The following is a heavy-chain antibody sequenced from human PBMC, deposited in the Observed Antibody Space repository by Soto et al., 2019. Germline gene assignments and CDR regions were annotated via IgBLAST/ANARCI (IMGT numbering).Heavy chain of an antibody. V-gene: IGHV4-34*01. J-gene: IGHJ3*02. D-gene: IGHD1-1*01. Sequence: QVQLQQWGAGLLKPSETLSLTCAVYGGSVSSGSYYWSWIRQPPGKGLEWIGEMSHSGGTHFNPSLKSRVTISVDTSKNQVSLKMSFVTAADTALYYCARVERGTATTVVDAFDIWGPGTMVTVSS. CDR3: ARVERGTATTVVDAFDI. CDR1: GGSVSSGSYY. CDR2: MSHSGGT.